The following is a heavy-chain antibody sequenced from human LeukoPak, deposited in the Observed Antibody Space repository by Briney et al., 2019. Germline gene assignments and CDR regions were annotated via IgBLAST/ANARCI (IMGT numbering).Heavy chain of an antibody. Sequence: GGSLRLSCAASGFTFSSYGMHWVRQAPGKGLEWVAVIWYDGSNKYYADSVKGRFTISRDNSKNTLYLQMNSLRAEDTAVYYCAKVPDAQPSGGYWGQGTLVTVSS. CDR2: IWYDGSNK. J-gene: IGHJ4*02. V-gene: IGHV3-33*06. D-gene: IGHD1-26*01. CDR1: GFTFSSYG. CDR3: AKVPDAQPSGGY.